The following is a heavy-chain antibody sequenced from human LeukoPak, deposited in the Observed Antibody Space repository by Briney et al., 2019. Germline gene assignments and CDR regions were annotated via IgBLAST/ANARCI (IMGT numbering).Heavy chain of an antibody. CDR2: IYYSGST. J-gene: IGHJ5*02. D-gene: IGHD3-3*01. CDR1: GGSISSHY. V-gene: IGHV4-59*11. CDR3: ARGSRIYSFDP. Sequence: PSETLSLTCTVSGGSISSHYWSWIRQPPGKGLEWIGYIYYSGSTNYNPSLKSRVTISVDTSKNQFSLKLSSVTAADTAAYYCARGSRIYSFDPWGQGTLVTVSS.